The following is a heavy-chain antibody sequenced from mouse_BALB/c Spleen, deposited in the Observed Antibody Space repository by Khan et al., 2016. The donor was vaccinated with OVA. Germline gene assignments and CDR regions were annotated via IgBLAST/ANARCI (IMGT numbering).Heavy chain of an antibody. CDR3: ARQNYYGYALYY. J-gene: IGHJ4*01. D-gene: IGHD1-1*01. CDR1: GYSITSNYA. V-gene: IGHV3-2*02. CDR2: ISYSGGT. Sequence: EVQLQESGPGLVKPSQSLSLTCTVTGYSITSNYAWSWIRQFPGNKLEWMGYISYSGGTSYNPSLKSRISVTRDTSENQFFLQLNSVTTEDTATYYCARQNYYGYALYYWGQGTSVTVSS.